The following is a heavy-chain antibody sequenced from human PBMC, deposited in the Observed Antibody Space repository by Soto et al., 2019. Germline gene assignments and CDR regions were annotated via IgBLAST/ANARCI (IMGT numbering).Heavy chain of an antibody. CDR2: ITSNSVYV. CDR1: GFTFSDFD. J-gene: IGHJ6*02. Sequence: EVQLVESGGGLVKPGGSLRLSCAVSGFTFSDFDMSWVRQAPGKGLEWVSSITSNSVYVYYADSLKGRFTISRDNAKSSLYLKMTSLRADDTAVYYCARDLSGGNYYYHGLDVWGQGTTVPVSS. V-gene: IGHV3-21*01. CDR3: ARDLSGGNYYYHGLDV. D-gene: IGHD1-26*01.